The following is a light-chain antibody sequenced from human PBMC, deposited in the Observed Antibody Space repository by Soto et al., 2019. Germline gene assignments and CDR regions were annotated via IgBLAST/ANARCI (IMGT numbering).Light chain of an antibody. CDR2: GAS. V-gene: IGKV3-15*01. Sequence: EIVMTQSPATLSVSPGERATLSCRASQSVSSNLAWYQQKPGQAPRLLIYGASTRATGIPARFSGRGSGTEFTLTISSLQSEDFAVYYCQQHSNWPPYTFGQGTKLEIK. CDR1: QSVSSN. J-gene: IGKJ2*01. CDR3: QQHSNWPPYT.